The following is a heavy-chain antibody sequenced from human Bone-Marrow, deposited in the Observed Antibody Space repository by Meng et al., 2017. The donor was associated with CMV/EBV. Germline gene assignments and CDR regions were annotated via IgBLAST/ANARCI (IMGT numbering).Heavy chain of an antibody. J-gene: IGHJ6*02. V-gene: IGHV3-21*01. CDR1: GFTFSSYS. Sequence: GGSLRLSCAASGFTFSSYSMNWVRQAPGKGLEWVSSISSSSSYIYYADSVNGRFTISRDNAKNSLYLQMNSLRAEDTAVYCCARDPGGATGGYGMDVWGQGPTVTVYS. CDR3: ARDPGGATGGYGMDV. CDR2: ISSSSSYI. D-gene: IGHD1-26*01.